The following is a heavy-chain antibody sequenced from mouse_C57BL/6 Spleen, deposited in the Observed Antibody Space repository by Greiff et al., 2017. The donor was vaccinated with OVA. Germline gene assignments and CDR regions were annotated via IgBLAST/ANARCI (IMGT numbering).Heavy chain of an antibody. D-gene: IGHD4-1*01. Sequence: VQLKASGPGLVQPSQSLSITCPVSGFSLTRYGVPWVRQSPGQGLEWLGVIWSGGSTDYNAAFISRLSISKDNSKSQVFFKMNSLQAADTAIYYCARKGTGTSWFAYWGQGTLVTVSA. V-gene: IGHV2-2*01. CDR2: IWSGGST. J-gene: IGHJ3*01. CDR3: ARKGTGTSWFAY. CDR1: GFSLTRYG.